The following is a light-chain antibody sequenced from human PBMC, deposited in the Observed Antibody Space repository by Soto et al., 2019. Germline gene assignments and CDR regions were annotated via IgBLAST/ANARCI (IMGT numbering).Light chain of an antibody. CDR2: DAS. CDR1: QGISSA. Sequence: AIQLTQSPSSLSASVGDRVTITCRASQGISSALAWYQQKSGKAPKVLIYDASNLESGVPSRFSGSVSGTDFTLTISSLQPEDFATYYCQQFNSYPWTFGQGTKVEIQ. J-gene: IGKJ1*01. V-gene: IGKV1-13*02. CDR3: QQFNSYPWT.